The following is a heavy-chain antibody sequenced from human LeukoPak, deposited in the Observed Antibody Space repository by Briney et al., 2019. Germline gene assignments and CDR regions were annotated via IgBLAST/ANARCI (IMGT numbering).Heavy chain of an antibody. CDR2: ISSSGSTI. D-gene: IGHD3-22*01. CDR1: GFAFSSFE. V-gene: IGHV3-48*03. CDR3: ARDYYDSSGRFDY. Sequence: GGSLRLSCAASGFAFSSFEMNWVRQAPGKGLEWLSYISSSGSTIYYADSVRGRFTISRDNAKNSLYLQMNSPRSEDTAVYYCARDYYDSSGRFDYWGQGTLVTVSS. J-gene: IGHJ4*02.